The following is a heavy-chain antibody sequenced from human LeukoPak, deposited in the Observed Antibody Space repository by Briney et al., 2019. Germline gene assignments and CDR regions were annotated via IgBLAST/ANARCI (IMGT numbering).Heavy chain of an antibody. V-gene: IGHV3-53*01. CDR2: IYSGGTT. CDR3: AREGAGYSSDP. J-gene: IGHJ5*02. CDR1: GFSVSSNY. Sequence: GGSLRLSCAASGFSVSSNYVSWVRQAPGKGLEWVSVIYSGGTTYYADSIKGRFTISRDNSKNTLYLQMNSLRAEDTAVYYCAREGAGYSSDPWGQGTLVTVSS. D-gene: IGHD6-19*01.